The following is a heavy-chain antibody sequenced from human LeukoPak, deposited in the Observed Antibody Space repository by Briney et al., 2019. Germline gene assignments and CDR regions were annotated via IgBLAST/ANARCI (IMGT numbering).Heavy chain of an antibody. Sequence: GGSLRLSCAVSGITLSYYGMSWVRQAPGKGLEWVAGISDSGGRTNYADSVKGRFTISRDNHKNTLYLQMNSLRAEDTSVYFCAKRGVVIRVILVGFHKEAYYFDSWGQGALVTVSS. V-gene: IGHV3-23*01. CDR2: ISDSGGRT. J-gene: IGHJ4*02. CDR1: GITLSYYG. CDR3: AKRGVVIRVILVGFHKEAYYFDS. D-gene: IGHD3-22*01.